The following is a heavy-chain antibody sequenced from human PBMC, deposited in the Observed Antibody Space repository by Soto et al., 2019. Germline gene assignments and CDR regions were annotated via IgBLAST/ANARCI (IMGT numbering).Heavy chain of an antibody. J-gene: IGHJ3*02. Sequence: PGGSLRLSCAASGFTFSSYAMSCVRQGPGKGLEWVPTIFGSGGISYYADSVKGRFTISRDNSKNTMYLQMNSLRAEDTAVYYCAKDLNGDYIGTFEMWGQGTRVTVSS. CDR1: GFTFSSYA. CDR3: AKDLNGDYIGTFEM. D-gene: IGHD4-17*01. CDR2: IFGSGGIS. V-gene: IGHV3-23*01.